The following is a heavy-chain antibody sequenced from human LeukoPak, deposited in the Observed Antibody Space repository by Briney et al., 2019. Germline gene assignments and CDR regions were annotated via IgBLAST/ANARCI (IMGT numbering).Heavy chain of an antibody. CDR3: ARESGSYCLHY. CDR1: GFTFSSYW. CDR2: IKQDGSDK. V-gene: IGHV3-7*01. Sequence: PGGSLRLSCAASGFTFSSYWMSWVRQAPGKGLEWVANIKQDGSDKYYVDSVKGRFTISRDNAKNSLYLQMNSLRAEDTAVYYCARESGSYCLHYWGQGILVTVSS. J-gene: IGHJ4*02. D-gene: IGHD1-26*01.